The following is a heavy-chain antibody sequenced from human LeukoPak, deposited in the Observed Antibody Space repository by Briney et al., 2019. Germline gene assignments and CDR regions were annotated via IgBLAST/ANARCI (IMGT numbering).Heavy chain of an antibody. CDR3: ARVESPSPVLRRDSSGYCDY. Sequence: RASVKVSCKASGYTFTGYYMHWVRQAPGQGLEWMGWINPNSGGTNYAQKFRGRVTMTRDTSISTAYMELSRLRSDDTAVYYCARVESPSPVLRRDSSGYCDYWGQGTLVTVSS. D-gene: IGHD3-22*01. CDR2: INPNSGGT. CDR1: GYTFTGYY. J-gene: IGHJ4*02. V-gene: IGHV1-2*02.